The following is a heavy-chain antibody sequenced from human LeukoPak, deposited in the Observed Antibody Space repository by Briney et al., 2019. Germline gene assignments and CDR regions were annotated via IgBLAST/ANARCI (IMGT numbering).Heavy chain of an antibody. J-gene: IGHJ5*02. V-gene: IGHV4-61*02. CDR1: GGSISSGSYY. Sequence: SETLSLTCTVSGGSISSGSYYWSWIRQPAGKGLEWIGRIYTSGSTNYNPSLKSRVTISVDTSKNQFSLKLSSVTAADTAVYYCARDQEQLVPWFDPWGQGTLVTVSS. CDR3: ARDQEQLVPWFDP. D-gene: IGHD6-6*01. CDR2: IYTSGST.